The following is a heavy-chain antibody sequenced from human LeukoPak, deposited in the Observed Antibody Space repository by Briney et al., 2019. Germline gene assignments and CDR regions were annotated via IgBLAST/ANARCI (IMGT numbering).Heavy chain of an antibody. CDR3: ARASQLELGVHFDY. V-gene: IGHV3-30-3*01. D-gene: IGHD1-7*01. CDR1: GFTFISCA. CDR2: VSYDGRNQ. Sequence: PGRSLTLSCAASGFTFISCAIHWVRQTPGKGLEWVAVVSYDGRNQYYADSVKGRFTISRDNSTSALYLQMNSLRAEDTAVYYCARASQLELGVHFDYWGQGTLVTVSS. J-gene: IGHJ4*02.